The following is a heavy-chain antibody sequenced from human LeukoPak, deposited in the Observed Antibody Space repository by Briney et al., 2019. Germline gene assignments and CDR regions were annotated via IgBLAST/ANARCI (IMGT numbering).Heavy chain of an antibody. CDR1: GGSFSGYY. Sequence: PSETLSLTCAVYGGSFSGYYWSWIRQPPGKGLEWIGEINHSGSTNYNPSLKSRVTISVDTSKNQFSLKLSSVTAADTAVYYCARGEYYYDSSGTSYYWGQGTLVTVSS. CDR2: INHSGST. V-gene: IGHV4-34*01. CDR3: ARGEYYYDSSGTSYY. D-gene: IGHD3-22*01. J-gene: IGHJ4*02.